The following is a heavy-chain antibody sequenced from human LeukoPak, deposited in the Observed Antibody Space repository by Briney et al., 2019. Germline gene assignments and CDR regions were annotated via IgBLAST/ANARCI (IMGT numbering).Heavy chain of an antibody. CDR2: IIPMFGKT. Sequence: SVKVSCKASGGTFTNFAFSWVRQAPGEGLEWLGRIIPMFGKTNYAQRFQGRLTITADTSSSTTYMELSSLTSEDTAIYFCARSLAATDGGFWGQGTLVTVSS. V-gene: IGHV1-69*04. J-gene: IGHJ1*01. D-gene: IGHD2-15*01. CDR1: GGTFTNFA. CDR3: ARSLAATDGGF.